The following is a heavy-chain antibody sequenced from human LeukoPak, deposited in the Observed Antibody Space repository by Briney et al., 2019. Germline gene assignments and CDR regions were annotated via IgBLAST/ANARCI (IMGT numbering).Heavy chain of an antibody. Sequence: GGSLRLSCAASGFTFSSYAMSWVRQAPGKGLEWGSAISGSGGSTYYADSVKGRFTISRDNSKNTLYLQMNSLRAEDTAVYYCAKRDGSGSYSFDYWGQGTLVTVSS. CDR1: GFTFSSYA. CDR2: ISGSGGST. D-gene: IGHD3-10*01. CDR3: AKRDGSGSYSFDY. V-gene: IGHV3-23*01. J-gene: IGHJ4*02.